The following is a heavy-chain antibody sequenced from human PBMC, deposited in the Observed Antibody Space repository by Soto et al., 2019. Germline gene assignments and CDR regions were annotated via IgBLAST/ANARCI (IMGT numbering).Heavy chain of an antibody. CDR3: AKWFSGIYSNAFYI. CDR1: GGSISSSSYY. Sequence: NPSETLSLTCTVSGGSISSSSYYWGWIRQPPGKGLEWIGSIYYSGSTYYNPSLKSRVTISVDTSKNQFSLKLSSVTAADTAVYYCAKWFSGIYSNAFYIWGQGKRLPVSS. J-gene: IGHJ3*02. CDR2: IYYSGST. D-gene: IGHD3-10*01. V-gene: IGHV4-39*01.